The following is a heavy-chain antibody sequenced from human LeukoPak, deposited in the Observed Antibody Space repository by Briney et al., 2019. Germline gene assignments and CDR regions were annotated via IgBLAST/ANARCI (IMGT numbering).Heavy chain of an antibody. V-gene: IGHV3-74*01. D-gene: IGHD5-12*01. CDR1: GFTFSTYE. CDR3: AGGYSGYNNWLDP. CDR2: MNTDGSST. J-gene: IGHJ5*02. Sequence: GGSLRLSCAASGFTFSTYEMNWVRQAPGKGLVWVTRMNTDGSSTSYADSVKGRFTISRDNAKNMLYLQMNSLRAEDTAVYYCAGGYSGYNNWLDPWGQGTLVTVSS.